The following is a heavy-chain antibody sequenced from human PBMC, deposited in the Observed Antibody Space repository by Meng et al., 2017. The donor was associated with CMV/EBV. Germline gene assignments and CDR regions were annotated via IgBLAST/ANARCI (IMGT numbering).Heavy chain of an antibody. CDR2: ISSSSSYI. D-gene: IGHD6-13*01. CDR1: GFTFSSYS. Sequence: GALRLSCAASGFTFSSYSMNWVRQAPGKGLEWVSSISSSSSYIYYADSVKGRFTISRDNAKNSLYLQMNSLRAEDTAVYYCARVPYSSSWYEPSPVYWGQGTLVTVSS. CDR3: ARVPYSSSWYEPSPVY. J-gene: IGHJ4*02. V-gene: IGHV3-21*01.